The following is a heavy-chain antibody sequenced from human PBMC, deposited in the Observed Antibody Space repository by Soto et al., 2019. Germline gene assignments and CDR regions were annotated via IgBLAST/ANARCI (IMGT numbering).Heavy chain of an antibody. D-gene: IGHD6-19*01. V-gene: IGHV4-39*02. J-gene: IGHJ5*02. CDR3: ARERLAVAGKGGWFDP. CDR2: INYSGST. Sequence: KTSETLSLTCTVSGASIISSSYYWGWIRQPPGKGLEWIGSINYSGSTYYNPSLKSRVTISADTSKNQFSLKLRSVTAADTAVYYCARERLAVAGKGGWFDPWGQDTLVTVSS. CDR1: GASIISSSYY.